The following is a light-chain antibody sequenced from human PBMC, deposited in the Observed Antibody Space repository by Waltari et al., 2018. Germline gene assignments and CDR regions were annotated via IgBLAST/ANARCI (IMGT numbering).Light chain of an antibody. V-gene: IGLV2-14*03. J-gene: IGLJ2*01. CDR3: SSFTTSSSWI. CDR2: DVS. Sequence: QSALTQPASVSGPPGQSITISSTGTISDIGAYNLVLWYQQYPGQAPKLLIFDVSDRPPGVCDRFSGSKSGNTASLTISGLQAEDEADYYCSSFTTSSSWIFGGGTKLTVL. CDR1: ISDIGAYNL.